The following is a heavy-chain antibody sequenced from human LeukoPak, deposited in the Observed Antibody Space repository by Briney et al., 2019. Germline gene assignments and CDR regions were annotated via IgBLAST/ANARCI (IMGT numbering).Heavy chain of an antibody. CDR2: IWYDGSNK. Sequence: GGSLRLSCAASGFTFSSYGMHWVRQAPGEGLEWVAVIWYDGSNKYYADSVKGRFTISGDNSKNTLYLQMNSLRVEDTAVYYCARGVSRYCSGGSCYYFDYWGQGTLVTVSS. D-gene: IGHD2-15*01. V-gene: IGHV3-33*01. CDR1: GFTFSSYG. J-gene: IGHJ4*02. CDR3: ARGVSRYCSGGSCYYFDY.